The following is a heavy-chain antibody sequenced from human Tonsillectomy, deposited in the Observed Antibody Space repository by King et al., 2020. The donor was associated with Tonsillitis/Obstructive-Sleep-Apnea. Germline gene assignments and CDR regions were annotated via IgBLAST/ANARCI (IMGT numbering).Heavy chain of an antibody. D-gene: IGHD2-2*01. CDR2: INHSGST. CDR3: ARNDIVVVPAAMADAFDI. J-gene: IGHJ3*02. Sequence: VQLQQWGAGLLKPSETLSLTCAVYGGSFSGYYWSWIRQPPGKGLEWIGEINHSGSTNYNPSLKSQVTISVDTSKNQFSLKLSSVTAADTAVYYCARNDIVVVPAAMADAFDIWGQGTVVTVSS. V-gene: IGHV4-34*01. CDR1: GGSFSGYY.